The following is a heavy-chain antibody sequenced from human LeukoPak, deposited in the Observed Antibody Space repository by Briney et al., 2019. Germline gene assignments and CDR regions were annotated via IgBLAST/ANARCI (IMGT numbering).Heavy chain of an antibody. CDR1: GGSISSYY. CDR2: IYYSGST. Sequence: SETLSLTCTVSGGSISSYYWSWIRQPPGKGLEWIGYIYYSGSTNYNPSLKSRVTISVDTSKNQFSLKLSSVTAADTAVYYCARAPGGDDHFDYWGQGTLVTVSS. V-gene: IGHV4-59*01. J-gene: IGHJ4*02. D-gene: IGHD2-21*02. CDR3: ARAPGGDDHFDY.